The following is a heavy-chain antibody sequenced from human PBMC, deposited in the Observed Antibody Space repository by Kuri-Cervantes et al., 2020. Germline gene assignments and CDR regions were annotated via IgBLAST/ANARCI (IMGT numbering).Heavy chain of an antibody. CDR3: ARVPIHYYDSSPYWYYLDK. D-gene: IGHD3-22*01. CDR2: IYHSGST. CDR1: GDSISTYY. V-gene: IGHV4-59*01. Sequence: SETLSLTCTVSGDSISTYYWSWIRQPPGEGLEWIANIYHSGSTYYNPSLKSRVTISIDTSKNQFSLKLTSVTAADTAVYYCARVPIHYYDSSPYWYYLDKWGQGTLVTVSS. J-gene: IGHJ4*02.